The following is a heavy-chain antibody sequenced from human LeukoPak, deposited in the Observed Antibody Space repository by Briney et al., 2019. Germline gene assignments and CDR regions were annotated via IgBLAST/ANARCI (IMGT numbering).Heavy chain of an antibody. Sequence: SETLSLTCTVSGGSISSYYWSWIRQPAGKGLEWIGRIYTSGSTNYNPSLKSRVTMSVDTSKNQFSLELSSVTAADTAVYYCARDSPKKRSITIFGVVTNNWFDPWGQGTLVTVSS. J-gene: IGHJ5*02. D-gene: IGHD3-3*01. CDR3: ARDSPKKRSITIFGVVTNNWFDP. CDR1: GGSISSYY. CDR2: IYTSGST. V-gene: IGHV4-4*07.